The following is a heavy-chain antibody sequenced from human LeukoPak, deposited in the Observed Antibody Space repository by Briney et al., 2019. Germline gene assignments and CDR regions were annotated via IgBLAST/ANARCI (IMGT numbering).Heavy chain of an antibody. J-gene: IGHJ6*02. Sequence: SETLSLTCTVSGGSISSGGYYWSWIRQHPGKGLEWSVYIYYSGSTYYNPSLKSRVTISVDTSKNQFSLKLSSVTAADTAVYYCARAGIAARHYYYYGMDVWGQGTTVTVSS. D-gene: IGHD6-6*01. CDR3: ARAGIAARHYYYYGMDV. CDR2: IYYSGST. V-gene: IGHV4-31*03. CDR1: GGSISSGGYY.